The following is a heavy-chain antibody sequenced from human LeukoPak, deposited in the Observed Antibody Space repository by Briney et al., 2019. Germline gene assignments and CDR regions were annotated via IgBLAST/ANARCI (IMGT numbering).Heavy chain of an antibody. J-gene: IGHJ5*02. CDR3: AKSRVAVAAPRNWFDP. V-gene: IGHV3-23*01. Sequence: GGSLRLSCAASGFIFSSYAMSWVRQAPGKGLEWVSTISGSGLSTYYADPVKGRFTISRDNSNNTLYLQMNSLRVEDTAVYYCAKSRVAVAAPRNWFDPWGQGTLVTVSS. CDR2: ISGSGLST. CDR1: GFIFSSYA. D-gene: IGHD6-19*01.